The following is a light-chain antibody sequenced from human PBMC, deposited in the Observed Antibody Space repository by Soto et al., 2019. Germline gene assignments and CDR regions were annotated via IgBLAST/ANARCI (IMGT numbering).Light chain of an antibody. V-gene: IGKV3-20*01. Sequence: EIVLTQSPGTLSLSPGERATLSCRASQSVSGSYLAWYQQKPGQAPRLLMYDVSKRATGIPDRFSGSGSGTHFTLTITRVEPEDFAVYYCHQYGNSPATFGQGTRLDIK. CDR3: HQYGNSPAT. CDR1: QSVSGSY. J-gene: IGKJ5*01. CDR2: DVS.